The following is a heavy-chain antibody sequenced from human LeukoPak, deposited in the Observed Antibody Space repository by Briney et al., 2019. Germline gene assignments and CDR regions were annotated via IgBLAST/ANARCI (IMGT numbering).Heavy chain of an antibody. D-gene: IGHD4-17*01. CDR1: GYTFTAYY. V-gene: IGHV1-2*02. CDR2: INPNSGGT. J-gene: IGHJ3*02. Sequence: ASVKVSCKASGYTFTAYYMHWVRQAPGQGLEWMGWINPNSGGTNYAQRFQGRVTMTRDTSISTAYMELSSLRSEDTAVYYCARGLQTTVTTYAFDIWGQGTMVTVSS. CDR3: ARGLQTTVTTYAFDI.